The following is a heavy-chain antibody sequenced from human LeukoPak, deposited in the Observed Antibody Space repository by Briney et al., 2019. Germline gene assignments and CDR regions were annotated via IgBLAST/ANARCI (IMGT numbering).Heavy chain of an antibody. J-gene: IGHJ3*02. D-gene: IGHD6-13*01. V-gene: IGHV3-30*02. CDR3: AKPLSWIAAADAFDI. CDR1: GFTFSSYG. Sequence: PGGSLRLSCAASGFTFSSYGMHWVRQAPGKGLEWVAFIRYDGSNKYYADSVKGRFTISRDNSKNTLYLQMNSLRAEDTAVYYCAKPLSWIAAADAFDIWGQGTMVTVSS. CDR2: IRYDGSNK.